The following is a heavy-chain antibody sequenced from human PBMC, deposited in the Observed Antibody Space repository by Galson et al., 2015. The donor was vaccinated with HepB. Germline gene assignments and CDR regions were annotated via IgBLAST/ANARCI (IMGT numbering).Heavy chain of an antibody. D-gene: IGHD3-3*01. V-gene: IGHV3-53*01. CDR2: IYSGGST. CDR3: AGTLRFLEYPPPPFDY. Sequence: SLRLSCAASGFTVSSNYMGWVRQAPGKGLEWVSVIYSGGSTYYADSVKGRFTISRDNSKNTLYLQMNSLRAEDTAVYYCAGTLRFLEYPPPPFDYWGQGTLVTVSS. J-gene: IGHJ4*02. CDR1: GFTVSSNY.